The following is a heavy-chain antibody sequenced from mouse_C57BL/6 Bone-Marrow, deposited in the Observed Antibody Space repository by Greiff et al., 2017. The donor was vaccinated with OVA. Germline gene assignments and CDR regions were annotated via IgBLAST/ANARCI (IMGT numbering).Heavy chain of an antibody. J-gene: IGHJ3*01. D-gene: IGHD4-1*01. CDR2: ISNGGGST. V-gene: IGHV5-12*01. Sequence: EVHLVESGGGLVQPGGSLKLSCAASGFTFSDYYMYWVRQTPEKRLEWVAYISNGGGSTYYPDTVKGRFTFSRDNATNTLYLQMSRLKSEDTAMYYCARKLGRGAPGFAYWGQGTLVTVSA. CDR1: GFTFSDYY. CDR3: ARKLGRGAPGFAY.